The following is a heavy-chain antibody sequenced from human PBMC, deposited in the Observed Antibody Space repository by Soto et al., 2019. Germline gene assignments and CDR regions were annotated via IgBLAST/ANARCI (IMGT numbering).Heavy chain of an antibody. Sequence: PSETLSLTCTVSGGSISSYYWSWTRQPAGKGLEWIGRIYTSGSTNYNPSLKSRVAMSVDTSKNQFSLKLSSVTAADTAVYYCAREVGTPPDYYGMDVWGQGTTVTVSS. J-gene: IGHJ6*02. CDR2: IYTSGST. D-gene: IGHD1-26*01. V-gene: IGHV4-4*07. CDR3: AREVGTPPDYYGMDV. CDR1: GGSISSYY.